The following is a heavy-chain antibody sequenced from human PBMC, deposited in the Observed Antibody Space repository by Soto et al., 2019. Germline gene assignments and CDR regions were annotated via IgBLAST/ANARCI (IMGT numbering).Heavy chain of an antibody. V-gene: IGHV4-34*01. D-gene: IGHD1-26*01. CDR3: ARGLTGGSYYGIAY. CDR2: INHRGTT. J-gene: IGHJ4*02. Sequence: KPSETLSLTCAVYGGSFSGYFWNWIRQPPGEGLEWIGEINHRGTTNYNPSLKSRVTISVDTSKNQFSLKLSSVTAADTAVYYCARGLTGGSYYGIAYWGQGTLVTVSS. CDR1: GGSFSGYF.